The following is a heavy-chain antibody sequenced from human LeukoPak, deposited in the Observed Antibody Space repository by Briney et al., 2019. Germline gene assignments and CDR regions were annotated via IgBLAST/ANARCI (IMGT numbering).Heavy chain of an antibody. J-gene: IGHJ5*02. Sequence: ASVKVSCKASGYTFTSYAMHWVHQAPGQRLEWMGWINAGNGNTKYSQKFQGRVTITRDTSASTAYMELSSLRSEDTAVYYCARGVVVVPAAKNTPLGWFDPWGQGTLVTVSS. CDR3: ARGVVVVPAAKNTPLGWFDP. CDR2: INAGNGNT. V-gene: IGHV1-3*01. D-gene: IGHD2-2*01. CDR1: GYTFTSYA.